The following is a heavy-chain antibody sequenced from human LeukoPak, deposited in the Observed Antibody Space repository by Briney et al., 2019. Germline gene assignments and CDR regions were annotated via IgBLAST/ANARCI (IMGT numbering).Heavy chain of an antibody. Sequence: GGSLRLSCAASGFTFSSSAMSWVRQAPGKGLEWVSSITRSSGNMYYADSVKGRFTISRDNAKNSLYLQMNSLRAEDTAVYYCARRGYTYGYDYWGQGTLVTVSS. J-gene: IGHJ4*02. D-gene: IGHD5-18*01. CDR2: ITRSSGNM. CDR3: ARRGYTYGYDY. CDR1: GFTFSSSA. V-gene: IGHV3-21*01.